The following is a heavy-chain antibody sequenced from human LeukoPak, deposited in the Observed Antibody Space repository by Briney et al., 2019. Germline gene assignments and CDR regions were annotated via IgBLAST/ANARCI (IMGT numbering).Heavy chain of an antibody. J-gene: IGHJ5*02. V-gene: IGHV4-38-2*01. CDR2: IYHSGST. CDR1: GYSISSGYY. CDR3: ARHPGYCSSTSCSPWFDP. Sequence: PSETLSLTCAVSGYSISSGYYWGWIRQPPGKGLEWIGSIYHSGSTYYNPSLKSRVNISVDTSKNQFSLKLSSVTAADTAVYYCARHPGYCSSTSCSPWFDPWGQGTLVTVSS. D-gene: IGHD2-2*01.